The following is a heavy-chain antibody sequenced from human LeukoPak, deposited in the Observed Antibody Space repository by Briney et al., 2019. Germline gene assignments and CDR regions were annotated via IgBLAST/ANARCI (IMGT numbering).Heavy chain of an antibody. CDR2: INAGNGNT. J-gene: IGHJ4*02. D-gene: IGHD3-10*01. CDR3: AREGLLWFGESYYFDY. V-gene: IGHV1-3*01. Sequence: ASVKVSCKASGYTFTSYAMHWVRQAPGQRLEWMGWINAGNGNTKYSQKFQGRVTITRDTSASTAYMELSSLRSEDTAVYYCAREGLLWFGESYYFDYWGQGTLVTVSS. CDR1: GYTFTSYA.